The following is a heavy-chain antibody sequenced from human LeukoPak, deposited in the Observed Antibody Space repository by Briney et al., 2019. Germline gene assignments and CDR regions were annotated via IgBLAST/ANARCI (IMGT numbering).Heavy chain of an antibody. J-gene: IGHJ3*02. CDR3: GRGHSGHYYAFDI. CDR1: GGSFSSYD. Sequence: AETLSLTCTVSGGSFSSYDWRWIRQPPGKGLEWVGDIWYAGSTNYNPSLERRGTISVDTSNNHLFLLLTSCTAADAAVLYCGRGHSGHYYAFDIWGQGRMDTDCS. CDR2: IWYAGST. V-gene: IGHV4-59*01. D-gene: IGHD5-12*01.